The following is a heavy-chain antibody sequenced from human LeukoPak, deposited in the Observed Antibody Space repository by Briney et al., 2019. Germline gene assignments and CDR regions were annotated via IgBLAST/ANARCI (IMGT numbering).Heavy chain of an antibody. V-gene: IGHV4-59*01. J-gene: IGHJ6*04. D-gene: IGHD3-16*01. CDR1: GGSISSYY. CDR3: ARDAYVSYYYYGMDV. Sequence: SETLSLTCTVSGGSISSYYWSWIRQPPGKGLEWMGYIYYIGSTNYNPSLKSRVTISVDTSKNQFSLKLTSVTAADTAVYYCARDAYVSYYYYGMDVWGKGTTVTVSS. CDR2: IYYIGST.